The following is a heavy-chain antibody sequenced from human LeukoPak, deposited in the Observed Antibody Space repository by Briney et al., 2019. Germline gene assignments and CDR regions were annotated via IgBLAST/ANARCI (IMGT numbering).Heavy chain of an antibody. Sequence: SETLSLTCTVSGGSMSTSGYYWGWIRQPPGKGLEWIGNGYYSGSTYYNPSLKSRVTISVDTSKNQFSLKLSSVTAADPAVYYCARGARVTRINWFDPWGQGTLVTVSS. D-gene: IGHD4-23*01. CDR2: GYYSGST. V-gene: IGHV4-39*01. J-gene: IGHJ5*02. CDR3: ARGARVTRINWFDP. CDR1: GGSMSTSGYY.